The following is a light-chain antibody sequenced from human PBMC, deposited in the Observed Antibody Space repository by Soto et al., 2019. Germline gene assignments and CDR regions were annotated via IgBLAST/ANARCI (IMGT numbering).Light chain of an antibody. Sequence: EIVLTQSPATLSWSPGERATLSCRASQSVSSYLAWYQQKPGQAPSLLIYDASNRATGIPARFSGSGSGTDFTLTISSLEPEDFAVYYCQQRSNWPLTFGGGTKVEIK. CDR3: QQRSNWPLT. CDR1: QSVSSY. CDR2: DAS. J-gene: IGKJ4*01. V-gene: IGKV3-11*01.